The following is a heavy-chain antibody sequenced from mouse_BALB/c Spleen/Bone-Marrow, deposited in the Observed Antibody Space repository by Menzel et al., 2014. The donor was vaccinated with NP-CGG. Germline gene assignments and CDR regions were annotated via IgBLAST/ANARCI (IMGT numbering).Heavy chain of an antibody. CDR1: GFTFSDYY. V-gene: IGHV5-12*02. CDR3: ARHNYDETWFAY. CDR2: ISNGGGST. J-gene: IGHJ3*01. Sequence: DVHLVESGGGLAQPGGSLKLSCATSGFTFSDYYMYWVRQTPEKRLEWVAYISNGGGSTYYPDTVKGRFTIARDNAKNTLYLQMGRLKSEDTAMYYCARHNYDETWFAYWGQGTLVTVSA. D-gene: IGHD2-4*01.